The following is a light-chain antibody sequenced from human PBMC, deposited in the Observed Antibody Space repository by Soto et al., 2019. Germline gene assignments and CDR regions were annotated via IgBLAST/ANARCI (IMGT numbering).Light chain of an antibody. V-gene: IGKV3-20*01. CDR3: QHYVTSSIT. J-gene: IGKJ5*01. Sequence: EIGLTQSPGTVSLSPGERATLSCRASHSVTSTSLAWYQQKPGQAPRLLMDGGSSRATGTPDRISGGGSGTDFTLTISRLEPEDFAVYYCQHYVTSSITFGQGTRLAI. CDR1: HSVTSTS. CDR2: GGS.